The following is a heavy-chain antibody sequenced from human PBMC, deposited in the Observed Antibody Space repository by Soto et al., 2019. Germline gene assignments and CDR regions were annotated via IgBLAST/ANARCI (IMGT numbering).Heavy chain of an antibody. Sequence: PGGSLRLSCAASGFTFSTSSMSWVRQAPGKGLEWVSYISISGSLIYYADSVRGRFTISRDNAKNSLFLEMNSLKTEDTAVYYCTTGGYQLLYSYYGMDVWGQGTTVTVSS. J-gene: IGHJ6*02. D-gene: IGHD2-2*01. CDR2: ISISGSLI. CDR1: GFTFSTSS. V-gene: IGHV3-48*01. CDR3: TTGGYQLLYSYYGMDV.